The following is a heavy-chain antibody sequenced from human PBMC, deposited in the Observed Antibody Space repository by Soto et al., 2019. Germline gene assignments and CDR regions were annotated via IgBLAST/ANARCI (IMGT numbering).Heavy chain of an antibody. CDR1: GFTFSSYG. Sequence: PWGALVLSCAASGFTFSSYGMHWVRQAPGKGLEWVAVISYDGSNKYYADSVKGRFTISRDNSKNTLYLQMNSLRAEDTAVYYCAKESYSDRSGYPWWGQGTLVTVSS. J-gene: IGHJ4*02. V-gene: IGHV3-30*18. D-gene: IGHD3-22*01. CDR2: ISYDGSNK. CDR3: AKESYSDRSGYPW.